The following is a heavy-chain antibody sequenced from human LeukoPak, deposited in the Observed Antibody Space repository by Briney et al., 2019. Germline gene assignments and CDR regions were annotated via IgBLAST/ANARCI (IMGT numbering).Heavy chain of an antibody. J-gene: IGHJ4*02. D-gene: IGHD2-15*01. CDR1: GFTFSSYE. CDR3: VKDLLGSGDY. CDR2: ISSSGSTI. Sequence: GGSLRLSCAASGFTFSSYEMNWVRQAPGKGLEWVSYISSSGSTIYYADSVKGRFTISRDNSNNILYLQMSSLRPEDAAVYYCVKDLLGSGDYWGQGTLVTVSS. V-gene: IGHV3-48*03.